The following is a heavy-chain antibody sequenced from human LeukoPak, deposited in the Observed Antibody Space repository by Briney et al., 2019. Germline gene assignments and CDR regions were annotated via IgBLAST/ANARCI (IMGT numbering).Heavy chain of an antibody. D-gene: IGHD6-13*01. CDR3: ARAPRDSSTMLDR. V-gene: IGHV1-69*13. Sequence: GASVKVSCKASGGTFSSYAISWVRQAPGQELEWRGGIIPIFDTANYAQKFQGRVTITADESTSTAYMELSSLRSEDTAVYYCARAPRDSSTMLDRWGQGTLVTVSS. CDR2: IIPIFDTA. J-gene: IGHJ5*02. CDR1: GGTFSSYA.